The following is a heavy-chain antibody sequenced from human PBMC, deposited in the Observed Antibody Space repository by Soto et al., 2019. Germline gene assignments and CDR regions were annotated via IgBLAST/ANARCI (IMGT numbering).Heavy chain of an antibody. J-gene: IGHJ5*01. CDR2: IYYSGST. D-gene: IGHD2-15*01. CDR1: GGSISSGDYY. CDR3: ASGYCGGGNCYSGWFDP. Sequence: SETLSLTCTVAGGSISSGDYYWSWIRQPPGKGLEWIGYIYYSGSTYYNPSLKSRVTISVDTSKNQFSLKLSSVTAADTALYYCASGYCGGGNCYSGWFDPWGQGTLVTVSS. V-gene: IGHV4-30-4*01.